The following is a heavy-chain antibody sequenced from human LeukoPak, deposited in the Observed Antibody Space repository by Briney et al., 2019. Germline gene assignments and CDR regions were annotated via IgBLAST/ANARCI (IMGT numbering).Heavy chain of an antibody. CDR3: AKDGAVAGNGDDY. V-gene: IGHV3-30*18. CDR1: GFTFSSYG. CDR2: ISYDGSNK. D-gene: IGHD6-19*01. Sequence: GRSLRLSCAASGFTFSSYGMHWVRQAPGKGLEWMAVISYDGSNKYYADSVKGRFTISRDNSKNTLYLQMNSLRAEDTAVYYCAKDGAVAGNGDDYWGQGTLVTVSS. J-gene: IGHJ4*02.